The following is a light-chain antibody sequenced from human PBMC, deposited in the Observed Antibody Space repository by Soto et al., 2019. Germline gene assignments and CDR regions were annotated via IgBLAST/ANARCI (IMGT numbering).Light chain of an antibody. V-gene: IGLV2-11*01. J-gene: IGLJ2*01. CDR2: DVT. CDR3: CSYAGSSTLVL. Sequence: QSALTQPRSVSGSPGQSVTISCTGTSSDVGGYNYVSWYQQRPGRAPKLMIYDVTKRPSGVPDRFSGSRSGNTASLTISGLQAEDEADYYCCSYAGSSTLVLFGGGTQLTVL. CDR1: SSDVGGYNY.